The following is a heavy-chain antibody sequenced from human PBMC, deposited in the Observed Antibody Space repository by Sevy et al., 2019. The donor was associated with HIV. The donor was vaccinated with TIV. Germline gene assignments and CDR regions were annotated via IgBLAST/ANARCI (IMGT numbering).Heavy chain of an antibody. Sequence: GGSLRLSCAASGFTFSNYAMSWVRQAPGKGQEWVSSISRSGGSTYYADSVKGRFTISRDNSKNKLYLQMNSLRAEETAVYYCAKVDVVVPVADYGLDVWGQGTTVTVSS. J-gene: IGHJ6*02. V-gene: IGHV3-23*01. D-gene: IGHD2-2*01. CDR1: GFTFSNYA. CDR2: ISRSGGST. CDR3: AKVDVVVPVADYGLDV.